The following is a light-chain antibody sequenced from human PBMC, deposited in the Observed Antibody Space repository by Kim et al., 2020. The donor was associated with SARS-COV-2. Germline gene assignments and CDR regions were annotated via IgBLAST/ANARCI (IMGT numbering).Light chain of an antibody. V-gene: IGKV1-5*03. CDR2: KAS. Sequence: SASVGDSVTITCRASQSISSWLAWYQQKPGTAPHLLIYKASTLQSGVPPRFSGSGSETEFTLTINSLQPDDFATYFCQQFKTYPYTFGRGTKLEI. J-gene: IGKJ2*01. CDR3: QQFKTYPYT. CDR1: QSISSW.